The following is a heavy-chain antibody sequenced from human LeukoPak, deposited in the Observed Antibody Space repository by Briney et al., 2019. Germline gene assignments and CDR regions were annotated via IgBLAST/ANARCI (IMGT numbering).Heavy chain of an antibody. CDR3: ARDLQYYDFWSGYSPDYYMDV. J-gene: IGHJ6*03. V-gene: IGHV1-18*01. Sequence: APLRVSCKPAGYLFTPSGISWVRQAPGQRLEWMGWISAYNGNTNYAQKLQGRVTMTTDTSTSTAYMELRRLRSDDTAVYYCARDLQYYDFWSGYSPDYYMDVWGKGTTVTVSS. CDR1: GYLFTPSG. D-gene: IGHD3-3*01. CDR2: ISAYNGNT.